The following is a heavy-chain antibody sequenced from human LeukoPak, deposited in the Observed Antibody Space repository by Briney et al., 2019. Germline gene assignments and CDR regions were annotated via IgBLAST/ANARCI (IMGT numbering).Heavy chain of an antibody. CDR2: IYHSGST. J-gene: IGHJ4*02. D-gene: IGHD3-10*01. CDR3: ASVLYYGSGSYRDY. CDR1: GGSISSSNW. Sequence: PSGTLSLTCAVSGGSISSSNWWSWVRQPPGKGLEWIGEIYHSGSTNYNPSLKSRVTISVDKSKNQFSLKLSSVTAADTAVYYRASVLYYGSGSYRDYWGQGTLVTVSS. V-gene: IGHV4-4*02.